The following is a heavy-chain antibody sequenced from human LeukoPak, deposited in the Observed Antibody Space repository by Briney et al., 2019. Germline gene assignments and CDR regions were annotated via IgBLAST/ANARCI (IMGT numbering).Heavy chain of an antibody. Sequence: SETLSLTCTVSGGSISSYYWSWIRQPAGKGLEWIGRIYTSGSTNYNPSLKSRVTISVDTSKNQFSLKLSSVTAADTAVYYGARAVLLWFGEFTDSNWFDPWGQGTLVTVSS. J-gene: IGHJ5*02. CDR2: IYTSGST. D-gene: IGHD3-10*01. V-gene: IGHV4-4*07. CDR1: GGSISSYY. CDR3: ARAVLLWFGEFTDSNWFDP.